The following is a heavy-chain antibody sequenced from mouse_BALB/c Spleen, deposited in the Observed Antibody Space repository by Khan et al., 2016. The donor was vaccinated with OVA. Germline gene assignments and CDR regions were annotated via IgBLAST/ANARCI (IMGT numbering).Heavy chain of an antibody. V-gene: IGHV2-6-7*01. Sequence: QVQLKESGPGLVAPSQSLSITCTVSGFSLTGYGVTWVRQPPGKGLELLGMIWGDGTTDYKSALKSRLSINKDNSKSQVFLKMNSLQTDDTARYYCARAYYGNYREAMDYWGQGTSVTVSS. CDR3: ARAYYGNYREAMDY. CDR1: GFSLTGYG. D-gene: IGHD2-10*01. J-gene: IGHJ4*01. CDR2: IWGDGTT.